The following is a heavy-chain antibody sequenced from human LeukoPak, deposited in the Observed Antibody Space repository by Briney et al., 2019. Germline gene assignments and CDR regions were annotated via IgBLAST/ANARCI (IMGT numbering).Heavy chain of an antibody. Sequence: PGGPLRLSCAASGVTYSTYNMNWVRQAPGKGLEWVSSISSGSTYTYYADSVKGRFTISSDNEKNSLYLEMNSLRAEDTAVYYCARDAFYSYDSSNWYPGALNIWGQGTMVSVSS. J-gene: IGHJ3*02. CDR3: ARDAFYSYDSSNWYPGALNI. V-gene: IGHV3-21*06. D-gene: IGHD6-13*01. CDR1: GVTYSTYN. CDR2: ISSGSTYT.